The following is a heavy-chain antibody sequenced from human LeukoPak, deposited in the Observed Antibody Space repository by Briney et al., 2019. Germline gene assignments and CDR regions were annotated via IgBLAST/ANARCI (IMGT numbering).Heavy chain of an antibody. J-gene: IGHJ6*02. Sequence: GGSLLLSCAASGFTFSSYAMSWVRQAPGKGLEWVSAISGSGGSTYDADSVKGRFTISRDNSKNTLYLQMNSLRAEDTAVYYCAKAITMVRGVIISKFYYYYYGMDVWGQGTTVTVSS. CDR3: AKAITMVRGVIISKFYYYYYGMDV. CDR1: GFTFSSYA. V-gene: IGHV3-23*01. CDR2: ISGSGGST. D-gene: IGHD3-10*01.